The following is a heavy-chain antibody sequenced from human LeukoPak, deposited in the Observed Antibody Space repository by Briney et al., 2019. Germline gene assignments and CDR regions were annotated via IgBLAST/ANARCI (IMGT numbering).Heavy chain of an antibody. CDR3: ARSPGGYLHWFDP. V-gene: IGHV1-8*01. Sequence: WASVKVSCKASGYTFTSYDINWVRQATGQGLEWMGWMNPNSGNTGYAQKFQGRVAMTRNTSISTAYMELSSLRSEDTAVYYCARSPGGYLHWFDPWGQGTLVTVSS. J-gene: IGHJ5*02. CDR2: MNPNSGNT. D-gene: IGHD6-13*01. CDR1: GYTFTSYD.